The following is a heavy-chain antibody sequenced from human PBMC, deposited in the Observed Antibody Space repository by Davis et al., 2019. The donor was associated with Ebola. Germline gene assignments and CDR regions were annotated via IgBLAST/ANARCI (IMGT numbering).Heavy chain of an antibody. Sequence: GESLKISCAASGFTFTNYWMTWVRQAPGKGLEWVANIKHDGSETYYVDSVKGRFTISRDNAKNSLFLQMNSLRAEDTAVYYCARGAYFYDSSGYYSLDYWGQGTLATVSS. CDR1: GFTFTNYW. D-gene: IGHD3-22*01. V-gene: IGHV3-7*03. CDR2: IKHDGSET. CDR3: ARGAYFYDSSGYYSLDY. J-gene: IGHJ4*02.